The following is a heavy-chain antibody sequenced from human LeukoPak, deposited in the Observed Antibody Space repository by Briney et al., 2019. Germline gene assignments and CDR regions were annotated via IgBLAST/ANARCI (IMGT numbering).Heavy chain of an antibody. CDR3: TTGTFDYYDSSDLDAFDI. Sequence: GGSLRLSCAASGFTFSNAWMSWVRQAPGKGLEWVGRIKSKTDSGTTDYAAPVKGRFTISRDDSKNTLYLQMNSLKTEDTAVYYCTTGTFDYYDSSDLDAFDIWGQGTMVTVSS. J-gene: IGHJ3*02. CDR2: IKSKTDSGTT. CDR1: GFTFSNAW. D-gene: IGHD3-22*01. V-gene: IGHV3-15*01.